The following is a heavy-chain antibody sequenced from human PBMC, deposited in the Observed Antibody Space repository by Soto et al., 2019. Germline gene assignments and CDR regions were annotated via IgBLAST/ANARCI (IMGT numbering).Heavy chain of an antibody. Sequence: QVQLVESGGGVVQPGRSLRLSCAASGFTFSSYAMHWVRQAPGKGLEWVAVISYDGSNKYYADSVKGRFTISRDNSKKTLYLQMNRLRAEDTAVYYCARDPGGSCYLDYWGQGTLVTVSS. CDR1: GFTFSSYA. CDR2: ISYDGSNK. J-gene: IGHJ4*02. D-gene: IGHD2-15*01. V-gene: IGHV3-30-3*01. CDR3: ARDPGGSCYLDY.